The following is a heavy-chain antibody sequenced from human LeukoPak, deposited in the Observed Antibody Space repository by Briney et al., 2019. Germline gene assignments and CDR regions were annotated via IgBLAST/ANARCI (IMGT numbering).Heavy chain of an antibody. CDR3: ARATMPDI. V-gene: IGHV3-11*01. CDR2: ISTSAEKI. CDR1: GFSFSDHY. Sequence: KAGGSLRLSCAASGFSFSDHYMSWIRQAPGKGLEWISYISTSAEKIYYTDSVKGRYTISRDNAKNSLYLQMNSLRAEDTAVYYCARATMPDIWGQGTMVTVSS. J-gene: IGHJ3*02. D-gene: IGHD2-2*01.